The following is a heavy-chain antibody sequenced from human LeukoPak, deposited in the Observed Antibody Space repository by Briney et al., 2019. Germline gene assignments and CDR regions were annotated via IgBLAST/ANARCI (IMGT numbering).Heavy chain of an antibody. J-gene: IGHJ5*02. CDR3: AKNTGSRGGWFNP. D-gene: IGHD3-10*01. CDR2: ISWNSGSI. CDR1: GFTFDDYA. Sequence: PGGSLRLSCAASGFTFDDYAMHWVRHAPGKGLEWVSGISWNSGSIGYADSVKGRFTISRDNAKNSLYLQLNSLRAEDTALNYWAKNTGSRGGWFNPWAREPWSPSPQ. V-gene: IGHV3-9*01.